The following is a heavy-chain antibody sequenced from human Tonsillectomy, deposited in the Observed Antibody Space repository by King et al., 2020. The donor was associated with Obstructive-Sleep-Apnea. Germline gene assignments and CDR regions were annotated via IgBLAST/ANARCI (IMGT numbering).Heavy chain of an antibody. CDR2: ISGSGGST. V-gene: IGHV3-23*04. CDR1: GFTFSNYA. J-gene: IGHJ4*02. D-gene: IGHD2-2*01. Sequence: VQLVESGGGLVQPGGSLRLSCAASGFTFSNYAISLFRHAPGKGLEGVSVISGSGGSTYYADSVKGRLTSSRCNSKNTLYLQMNSLRAEDTAVYYCAKDLPYCTSTSCFSFDYWGQGTLVTVSS. CDR3: AKDLPYCTSTSCFSFDY.